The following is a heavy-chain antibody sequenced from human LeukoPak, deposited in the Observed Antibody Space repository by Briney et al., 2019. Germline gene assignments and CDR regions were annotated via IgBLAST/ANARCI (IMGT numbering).Heavy chain of an antibody. Sequence: SETLSPTCTVSGGSISSYYWSWIRQPPGKGLEWIGYIYYSGSTIYNPSLKSRVTISVDTSKNQFSLKLSSVTAADTAVYYCARHTWIAAAGTVGYYYGMDVWGQGTTVTVSS. CDR3: ARHTWIAAAGTVGYYYGMDV. D-gene: IGHD6-13*01. CDR2: IYYSGST. J-gene: IGHJ6*02. CDR1: GGSISSYY. V-gene: IGHV4-59*08.